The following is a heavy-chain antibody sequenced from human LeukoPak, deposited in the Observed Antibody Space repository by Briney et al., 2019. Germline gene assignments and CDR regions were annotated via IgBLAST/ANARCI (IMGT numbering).Heavy chain of an antibody. J-gene: IGHJ3*02. CDR2: IYPGDSDT. CDR3: ARRRHNDAFDI. Sequence: GGALKISREDSGYGFSTYWIGRGRQIAGEGPGGMGIIYPGDSDTRYSPSFQGQVTISADKSITTAYLQWSSLKASDTAMYYCARRRHNDAFDIWGQGTMVTVSS. CDR1: GYGFSTYW. V-gene: IGHV5-51*01.